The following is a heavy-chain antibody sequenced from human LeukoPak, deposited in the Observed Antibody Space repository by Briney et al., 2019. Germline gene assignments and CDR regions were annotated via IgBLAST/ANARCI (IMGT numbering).Heavy chain of an antibody. CDR1: GYTFTGYY. J-gene: IGHJ5*02. Sequence: PSVKLSCKASGYTFTGYYMHCVRQAPGQGLEWVLGIYPNSGATNYAQKFQGRVTMTRDKSISTAYMELGRLRSDDTDVYYCARGLGSGRLNWFDHWGQGTLVTVSS. V-gene: IGHV1-2*02. CDR2: IYPNSGAT. D-gene: IGHD3-10*01. CDR3: ARGLGSGRLNWFDH.